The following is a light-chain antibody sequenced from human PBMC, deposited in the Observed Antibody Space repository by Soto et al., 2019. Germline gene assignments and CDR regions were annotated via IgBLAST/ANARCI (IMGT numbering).Light chain of an antibody. CDR1: LSVSSD. V-gene: IGKV3-20*01. J-gene: IGKJ1*01. CDR3: QQYGRSPT. Sequence: EIVLTQSPGTLSLSPGERATLSCRASLSVSSDLAWYQQKPGQAPRLLIYGASSRATGIPDRFSGSGSGSDFTLTISRLEPEDFAVYYCQQYGRSPTFGQGTKVDIK. CDR2: GAS.